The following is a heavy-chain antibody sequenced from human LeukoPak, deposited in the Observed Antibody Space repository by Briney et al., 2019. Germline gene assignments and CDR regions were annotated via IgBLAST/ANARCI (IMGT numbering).Heavy chain of an antibody. CDR1: GFTSSSYE. D-gene: IGHD3-10*02. CDR3: AKGEGDVHY. CDR2: ISSSGSTI. Sequence: GGSLRLSCAASGFTSSSYEMNCVRQAPGKGLEWVSYISSSGSTIYYADSVKGRFTISRDNAKNTLSLQMNSLRAEDTAVYYCAKGEGDVHYWGQGTLVSVFS. V-gene: IGHV3-48*03. J-gene: IGHJ4*02.